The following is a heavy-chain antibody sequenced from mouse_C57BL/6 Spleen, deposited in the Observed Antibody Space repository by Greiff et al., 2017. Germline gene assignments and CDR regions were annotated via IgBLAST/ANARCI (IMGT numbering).Heavy chain of an antibody. J-gene: IGHJ3*01. D-gene: IGHD2-2*01. V-gene: IGHV14-2*01. Sequence: VQLQQPGAELVKPGASVKLSCTASGFNITDYYMHWVKQRTEQGLEWIGRIDPEDGETNYAPKFQGKATITADPSSNTAYLQLSSLTSEDTADYYCAVYYGYAWFAYGGQGTLVTVSA. CDR2: IDPEDGET. CDR3: AVYYGYAWFAY. CDR1: GFNITDYY.